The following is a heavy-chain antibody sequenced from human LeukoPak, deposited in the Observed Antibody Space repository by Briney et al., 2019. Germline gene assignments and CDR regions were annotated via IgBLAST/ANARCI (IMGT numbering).Heavy chain of an antibody. Sequence: SETLSLTCAVYGGSFSGYYWSWIRQPPGKGLEWIGEINHSGSTNYNPSLKSRVTISVDTSKNQFSLKLSSVTAADTAVYYCARGHVDTAMVTLGWYFDLWGRGTLVTVSS. J-gene: IGHJ2*01. CDR2: INHSGST. D-gene: IGHD5-18*01. V-gene: IGHV4-34*01. CDR3: ARGHVDTAMVTLGWYFDL. CDR1: GGSFSGYY.